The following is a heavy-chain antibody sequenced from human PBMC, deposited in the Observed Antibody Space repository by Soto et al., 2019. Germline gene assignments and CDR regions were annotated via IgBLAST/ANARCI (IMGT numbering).Heavy chain of an antibody. Sequence: EVQLLESGGGLVQPGGSLRLSCAASGFTFSSYAMSWVRQAPGKGLEWVSAISGSGGSTYYADSVKGRFTISRDNSKNTLYLQMNSLRAEDTAVYYCAKEARKNRITIFGVVISSSSYFDYWGQGTLVTVSS. CDR1: GFTFSSYA. D-gene: IGHD3-3*01. J-gene: IGHJ4*02. V-gene: IGHV3-23*01. CDR3: AKEARKNRITIFGVVISSSSYFDY. CDR2: ISGSGGST.